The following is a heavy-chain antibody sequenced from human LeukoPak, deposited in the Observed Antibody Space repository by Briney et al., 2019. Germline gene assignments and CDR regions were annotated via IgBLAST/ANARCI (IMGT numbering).Heavy chain of an antibody. Sequence: GGSLRLSCVGSGFTFSRYWLNWVRQAPGKGLEWVSSISSSGTYIQYADSVKGRFTISRDNAKNSLYLQMNSLRAEDTAVYYCANSLISSSQVDYWGQGTLVTVSS. CDR3: ANSLISSSQVDY. J-gene: IGHJ4*02. V-gene: IGHV3-21*01. CDR2: ISSSGTYI. CDR1: GFTFSRYW. D-gene: IGHD6-6*01.